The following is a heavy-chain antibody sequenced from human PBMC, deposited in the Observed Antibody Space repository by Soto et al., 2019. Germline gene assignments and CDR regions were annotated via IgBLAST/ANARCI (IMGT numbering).Heavy chain of an antibody. CDR2: IYYSGIT. V-gene: IGHV4-59*01. D-gene: IGHD2-8*02. Sequence: QVQLQESGPGLVKPSETLSLTCTVSGGSISSYYWSWIRQPPGKGLEWIGYIYYSGITDYNPSLKXGVTLSXXTSKRQFSLKLSSVTAADTAVYYCARGGGVYYFDYWGQGTLVTVSS. J-gene: IGHJ4*02. CDR1: GGSISSYY. CDR3: ARGGGVYYFDY.